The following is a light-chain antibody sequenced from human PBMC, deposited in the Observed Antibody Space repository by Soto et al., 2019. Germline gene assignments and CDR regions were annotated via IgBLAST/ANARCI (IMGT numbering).Light chain of an antibody. CDR2: VTSDGSH. Sequence: HLVLTQSPSASASPGASVKLTCTLSSGHSDYAIAWHQQQPEKGPRYLMKVTSDGSHTKGDGIPDRFSGSSSGADRYLTISSLRSDDEADYYCQAWGTGGVFGGGTKLPS. V-gene: IGLV4-69*01. CDR3: QAWGTGGV. J-gene: IGLJ3*02. CDR1: SGHSDYA.